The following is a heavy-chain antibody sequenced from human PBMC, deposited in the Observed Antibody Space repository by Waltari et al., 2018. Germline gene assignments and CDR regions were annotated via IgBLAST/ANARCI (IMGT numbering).Heavy chain of an antibody. Sequence: QVQLVQSGAEVKNPGSSVKVSCKASGGTFSSYGISWVRQAPGQGLEWMGGIIPIFGTANYAQKFQGRVTITTDESTSTAYMELSSLRSEDTAVYYCARGEGDTAMVTPLYYYYYMDVWGKGTTVTVSS. CDR2: IIPIFGTA. D-gene: IGHD5-18*01. J-gene: IGHJ6*03. V-gene: IGHV1-69*05. CDR1: GGTFSSYG. CDR3: ARGEGDTAMVTPLYYYYYMDV.